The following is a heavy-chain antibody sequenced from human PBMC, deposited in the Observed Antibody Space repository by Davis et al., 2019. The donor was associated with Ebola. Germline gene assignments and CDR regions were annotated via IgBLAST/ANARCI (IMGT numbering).Heavy chain of an antibody. CDR2: NSAYNGHT. J-gene: IGHJ6*03. CDR3: ARDLGMINYYYMDV. D-gene: IGHD3-16*01. Sequence: AASVKVSCKASGYTFTRYGISWVRQAPGQGLEWMGWNSAYNGHTNYAQKFQGRVTMTTDTSTSTAYMELRSLRSDDTAVYYCARDLGMINYYYMDVWGKGTTVTVSS. V-gene: IGHV1-18*04. CDR1: GYTFTRYG.